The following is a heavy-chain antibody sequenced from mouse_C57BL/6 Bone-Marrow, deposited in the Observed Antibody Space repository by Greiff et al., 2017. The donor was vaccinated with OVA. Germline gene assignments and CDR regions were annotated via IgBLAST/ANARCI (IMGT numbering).Heavy chain of an antibody. CDR1: GYTFTDYY. V-gene: IGHV1-26*01. Sequence: EVQLQQSGPELVKPGASVKISCKASGYTFTDYYMNWVKQSHGKSLEWIGDINPNNGGTSYNQKFKGKATLTVDKSSSTAYMELRSLTSEDSAVYYCARWYDYDGYWGQGTLVTVSA. J-gene: IGHJ3*01. CDR2: INPNNGGT. CDR3: ARWYDYDGY. D-gene: IGHD2-4*01.